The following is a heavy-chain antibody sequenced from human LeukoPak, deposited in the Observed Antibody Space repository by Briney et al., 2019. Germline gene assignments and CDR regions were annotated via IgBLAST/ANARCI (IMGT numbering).Heavy chain of an antibody. CDR3: ALDLVTRELTNWFDR. CDR1: GFIFSSYA. Sequence: GGSLRLSCAASGFIFSSYAMSWVRQAPEKGLEWVSAISGSGGSTYYADSVKGRFTISRDNSKNTLYLQMNSQRAEDTAGYHGALDLVTRELTNWFDRSVQGALVTDSS. CDR2: ISGSGGST. J-gene: IGHJ5*02. D-gene: IGHD1-26*01. V-gene: IGHV3-23*01.